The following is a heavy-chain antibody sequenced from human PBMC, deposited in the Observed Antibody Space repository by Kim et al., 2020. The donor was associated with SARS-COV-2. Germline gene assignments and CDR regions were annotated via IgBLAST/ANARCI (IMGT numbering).Heavy chain of an antibody. Sequence: SETLSLTCGVSGGSISSNNWWSWVRQPPGKGLEGIGDIYHSGTTNYNPSLKSRVTISVDKSKNHLSLNLRSMTAADTAVYYCARAVAGSVWDVWGQGTTVTVSS. D-gene: IGHD6-19*01. CDR1: GGSISSNNW. V-gene: IGHV4-4*02. CDR2: IYHSGTT. J-gene: IGHJ6*02. CDR3: ARAVAGSVWDV.